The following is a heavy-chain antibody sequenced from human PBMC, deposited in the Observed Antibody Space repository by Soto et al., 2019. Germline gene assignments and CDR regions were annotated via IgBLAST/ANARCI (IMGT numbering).Heavy chain of an antibody. CDR1: GFTFTRYS. Sequence: GSLRLSCAASGFTFTRYSMNGVRQAPGKGLEWVSSISSTTNYIYYGDSMKGRFTISRDNAKNSLYLEMNSLRAEDTAVYYCARESEDLTSNFDYWGQGTLVTVSS. CDR2: ISSTTNYI. CDR3: ARESEDLTSNFDY. V-gene: IGHV3-21*06. J-gene: IGHJ4*02.